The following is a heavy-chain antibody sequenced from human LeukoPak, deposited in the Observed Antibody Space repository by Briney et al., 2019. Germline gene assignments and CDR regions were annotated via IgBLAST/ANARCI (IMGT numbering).Heavy chain of an antibody. Sequence: PGGSLRLSCAASGFTLRNYATSWVRQAPGKGLEWVSVIAGSGGGTYYADSVKGRFTISRDTSKNTLYLQVNSLRAEDTAVYYCAKALTGEDYGMDVWGQGTTVTVSS. J-gene: IGHJ6*02. D-gene: IGHD2-15*01. V-gene: IGHV3-23*01. CDR3: AKALTGEDYGMDV. CDR1: GFTLRNYA. CDR2: IAGSGGGT.